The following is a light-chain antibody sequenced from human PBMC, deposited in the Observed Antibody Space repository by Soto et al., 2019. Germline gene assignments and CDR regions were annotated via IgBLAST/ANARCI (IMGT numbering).Light chain of an antibody. CDR1: SGHSSYI. Sequence: QPVLTQSSSASASLGSSVKLTCTLSSGHSSYIIAWHQQQPGKAPRYLMKLEGSGNYNKGSGVPDRFSGSSSGADRYLTIYNLQFEDEADYYCETWDSNTRVFGGGTKVTVL. CDR3: ETWDSNTRV. J-gene: IGLJ2*01. V-gene: IGLV4-60*02. CDR2: LEGSGNY.